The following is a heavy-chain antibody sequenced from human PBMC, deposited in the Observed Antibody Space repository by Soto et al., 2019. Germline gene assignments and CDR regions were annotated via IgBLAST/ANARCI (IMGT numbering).Heavy chain of an antibody. J-gene: IGHJ3*01. CDR3: ARGDVGAFDL. D-gene: IGHD1-26*01. Sequence: GSLRLSCAASGFTFNSYWMYWVRQVPGKGLVWVSRIHSDGSSTTYADSVKGRFTISRDNAKNTLYLQMASLRVEDTAVYYCARGDVGAFDLWGQGTMVTVSS. CDR2: IHSDGSST. V-gene: IGHV3-74*03. CDR1: GFTFNSYW.